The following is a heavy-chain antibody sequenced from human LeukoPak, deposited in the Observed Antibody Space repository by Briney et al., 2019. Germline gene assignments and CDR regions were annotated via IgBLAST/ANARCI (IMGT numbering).Heavy chain of an antibody. D-gene: IGHD3-22*01. CDR3: ARASLATYYYDSSATGIDY. CDR1: GYTFTSYG. Sequence: ASVKVSCKASGYTFTSYGISWVRQAPGQGLEWMGWISAYNGNTNYAQKLQGRVTMTTDTSTSTAYMELRSLRSDDTAVYYCARASLATYYYDSSATGIDYWGQGTLVTVSS. V-gene: IGHV1-18*01. J-gene: IGHJ4*02. CDR2: ISAYNGNT.